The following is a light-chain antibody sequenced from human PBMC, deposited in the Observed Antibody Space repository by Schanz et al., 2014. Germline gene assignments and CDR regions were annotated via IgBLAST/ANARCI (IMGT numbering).Light chain of an antibody. CDR3: QQCYSTPALT. CDR2: WAS. V-gene: IGKV4-1*01. CDR1: QSLLYSSNKKNY. J-gene: IGKJ4*01. Sequence: DIVLTQSPDSLAVSLGERATISCKSSQSLLYSSNKKNYLAWYQQKPGQPPKLLISWASARESGVPDRFSGSGSGTAFTLTISSLQAEDVAVYYCQQCYSTPALTFGGGTKVEIK.